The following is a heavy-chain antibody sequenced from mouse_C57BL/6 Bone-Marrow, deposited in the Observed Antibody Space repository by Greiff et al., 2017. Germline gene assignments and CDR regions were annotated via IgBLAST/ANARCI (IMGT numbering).Heavy chain of an antibody. D-gene: IGHD1-1*01. CDR1: GYTFTSYW. V-gene: IGHV1-64*01. Sequence: VQLQQPGAELVKPGASVKLSCKASGYTFTSYWMHWVKQRPGQGLEWIGMIHPNSGSTNYNEKFKSQATLTVDKSSSTAYLQLSSLTSEDSAVYYCASPYYYGSSFDVWGTGTTVTVSS. J-gene: IGHJ1*03. CDR3: ASPYYYGSSFDV. CDR2: IHPNSGST.